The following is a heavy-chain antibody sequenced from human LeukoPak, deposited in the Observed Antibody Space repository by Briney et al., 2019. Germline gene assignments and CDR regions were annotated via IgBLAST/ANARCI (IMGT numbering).Heavy chain of an antibody. V-gene: IGHV3-74*01. J-gene: IGHJ4*02. CDR1: GFSLSSYW. CDR3: VRGSYDY. CDR2: INSDESRT. Sequence: GGSLRLSCAASGFSLSSYWMHWVRQTPGKGLVWVSHINSDESRTTYADSVRGRFTISRDNAENTLFLQMNSLRVEDTAVYYCVRGSYDYWGQGNLVTVSS. D-gene: IGHD1-26*01.